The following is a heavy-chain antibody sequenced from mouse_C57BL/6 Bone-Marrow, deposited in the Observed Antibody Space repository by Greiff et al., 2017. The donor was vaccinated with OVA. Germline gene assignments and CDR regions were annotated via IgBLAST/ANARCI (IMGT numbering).Heavy chain of an antibody. CDR1: GYTFTSYG. V-gene: IGHV1-81*01. CDR2: IYPRSGNT. D-gene: IGHD3-2*02. J-gene: IGHJ2*01. CDR3: ARGDSSGYGY. Sequence: VQLQQSGAELARPGASVKLSCKVSGYTFTSYGISWVKQRTGQGLEWIGEIYPRSGNTYYNEKFKGKATLTADKSSSTAYMQLSSLTSEDSAVYYCARGDSSGYGYWGQGTTLTVSS.